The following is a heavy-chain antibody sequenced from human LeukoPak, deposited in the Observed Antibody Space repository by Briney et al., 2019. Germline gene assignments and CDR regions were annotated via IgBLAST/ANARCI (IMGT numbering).Heavy chain of an antibody. CDR3: ARSATVTTGYFDY. CDR1: GGSISSSGHY. V-gene: IGHV4-39*07. D-gene: IGHD4-17*01. CDR2: IYSNGNT. J-gene: IGHJ4*02. Sequence: PSETLSLNCSVSGGSISSSGHYWGWIRQSPEKGLDWIGSIYSNGNTYYNPSVKSRVTISVDTSKNQFSLKLTSVTAAETAVYYCARSATVTTGYFDYWGQGALVTVSS.